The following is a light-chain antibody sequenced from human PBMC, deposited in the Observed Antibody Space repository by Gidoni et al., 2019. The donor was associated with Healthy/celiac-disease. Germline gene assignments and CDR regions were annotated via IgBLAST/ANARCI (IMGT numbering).Light chain of an antibody. Sequence: DIVLTQSPATLSLSPGERATLSCRASQSVSSYLAWYQKKPGQAPRLLIYDASNRATGIPARFSGSGSGTDFTLTISSLEPEDFADYCCQQRSNWPPYTFGQGTKLEIK. CDR2: DAS. CDR1: QSVSSY. V-gene: IGKV3-11*01. CDR3: QQRSNWPPYT. J-gene: IGKJ2*01.